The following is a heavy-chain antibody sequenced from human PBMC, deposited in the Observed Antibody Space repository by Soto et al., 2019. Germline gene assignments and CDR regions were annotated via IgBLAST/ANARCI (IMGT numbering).Heavy chain of an antibody. V-gene: IGHV3-49*03. D-gene: IGHD3-10*01. CDR3: TRDHIVLLWFGELLRDYYYYYYMDV. Sequence: PAWSMELASTACGFRVCISAVGWFCQEQEKGLEWVGFIRSKAYGGTTEYAASVKGRFTISRDDSKSIAYLQMNSLKTEDTAVYYCTRDHIVLLWFGELLRDYYYYYYMDVWGKGTTVTVSS. J-gene: IGHJ6*03. CDR2: IRSKAYGGTT. CDR1: GFRVCISA.